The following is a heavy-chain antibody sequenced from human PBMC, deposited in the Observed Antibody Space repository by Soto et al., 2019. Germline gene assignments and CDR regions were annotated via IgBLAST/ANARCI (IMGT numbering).Heavy chain of an antibody. J-gene: IGHJ4*02. CDR2: IYNGDTT. Sequence: GGSLRLSCAASGFTVSSNYMSWVRQAPGKGLEWVSVIYNGDTTYYADSVKGRFTISRDNSKNTLYLQMYSLRAEDTAVYYCARPGGFWSGDYMDDYWGQGTLVTVSS. CDR3: ARPGGFWSGDYMDDY. CDR1: GFTVSSNY. D-gene: IGHD3-3*01. V-gene: IGHV3-66*04.